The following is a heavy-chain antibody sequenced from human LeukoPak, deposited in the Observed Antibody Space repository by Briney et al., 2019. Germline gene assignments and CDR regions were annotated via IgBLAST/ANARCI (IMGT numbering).Heavy chain of an antibody. D-gene: IGHD5-12*01. CDR1: GYTFTSYY. J-gene: IGHJ6*02. V-gene: IGHV1-46*01. CDR3: ARDLRGYSYYYGMDV. Sequence: ASVKVSCKAPGYTFTSYYMHWVRQAPGQGLEWMGLINPSGGSTSYAQKFQGRVTMTRDTSTSTVYMELSSLRSEDTAVYYCARDLRGYSYYYGMDVWGQGTTVTVSS. CDR2: INPSGGST.